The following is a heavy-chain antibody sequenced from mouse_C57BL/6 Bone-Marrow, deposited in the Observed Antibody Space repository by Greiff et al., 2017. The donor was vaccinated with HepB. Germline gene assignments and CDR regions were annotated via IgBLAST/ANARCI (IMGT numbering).Heavy chain of an antibody. V-gene: IGHV14-2*01. Sequence: EVQLQQSGAELVKPGASVKLSCTASGFNITDYYMHWVKQRTEQGLEWIGRIDPEGGETKYAPKFQGKATITADKSSNTAYQQLSSLTSVDTAVYYCARISRIYYYGSSHWYFDVWGTGTTVTVSS. CDR2: IDPEGGET. J-gene: IGHJ1*03. CDR1: GFNITDYY. D-gene: IGHD1-1*01. CDR3: ARISRIYYYGSSHWYFDV.